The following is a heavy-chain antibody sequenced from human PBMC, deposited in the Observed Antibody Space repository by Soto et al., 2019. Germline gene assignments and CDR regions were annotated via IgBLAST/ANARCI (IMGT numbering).Heavy chain of an antibody. D-gene: IGHD2-21*01. CDR1: GGSVSSGNYF. J-gene: IGHJ2*01. V-gene: IGHV4-61*01. CDR2: VYYSGST. CDR3: ARIPRARNADPRRPLGYFDL. Sequence: QVQLQESGPGLVKSSETLSLTCTVSGGSVSSGNYFWSWIRQPPGKELEWIAYVYYSGSTNYNPSLKSRVTISLDTSKNQFSLKLGSVPAADTAVFSCARIPRARNADPRRPLGYFDLWGPGTLVTVSS.